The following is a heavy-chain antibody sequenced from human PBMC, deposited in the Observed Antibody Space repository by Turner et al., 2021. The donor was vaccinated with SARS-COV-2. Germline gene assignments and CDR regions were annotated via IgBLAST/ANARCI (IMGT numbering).Heavy chain of an antibody. D-gene: IGHD6-19*01. J-gene: IGHJ3*02. CDR2: IYSGGST. CDR1: GFTVSSNY. V-gene: IGHV3-53*01. Sequence: EVQLVESGGGLIQPGGSLRLPCAASGFTVSSNYMSGVRQAPGKGLEWVSVIYSGGSTYYADSVKGRFTISRDNSKNTLYLQMNSLRAEDTAVYYCARGYISGWYQRCAFDIWGQGTMVTVSS. CDR3: ARGYISGWYQRCAFDI.